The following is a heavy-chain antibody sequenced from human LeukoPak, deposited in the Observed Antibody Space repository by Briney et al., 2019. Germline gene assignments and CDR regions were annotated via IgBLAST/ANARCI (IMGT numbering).Heavy chain of an antibody. J-gene: IGHJ5*02. CDR3: AREPLLYDSSGHGWFDP. CDR2: IYYSGST. D-gene: IGHD3-22*01. CDR1: GGSISSGDYY. V-gene: IGHV4-31*03. Sequence: PSETLSLTCTVSGGSISSGDYYWSWIRQPPGKGLEWIGYIYYSGSTYYNPSLKSRVTISVDTSKNQFSLKLSSVTAADTAVYYCAREPLLYDSSGHGWFDPWGQGTLVTVSS.